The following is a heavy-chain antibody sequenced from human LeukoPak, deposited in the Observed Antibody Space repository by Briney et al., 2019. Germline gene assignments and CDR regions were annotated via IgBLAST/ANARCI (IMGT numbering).Heavy chain of an antibody. CDR3: AKDRHPRTWAQFDY. D-gene: IGHD1-1*01. V-gene: IGHV3-30*18. CDR2: ISYDGSNK. CDR1: GFTFSSYG. Sequence: GGSLRLSCAASGFTFSSYGMHWVRQAPGKGLEWVAVISYDGSNKYYADSVKGRFTISRDNSKNTLYLQMSSLRAEDTAVYYCAKDRHPRTWAQFDYWGQGTLVTVSS. J-gene: IGHJ4*02.